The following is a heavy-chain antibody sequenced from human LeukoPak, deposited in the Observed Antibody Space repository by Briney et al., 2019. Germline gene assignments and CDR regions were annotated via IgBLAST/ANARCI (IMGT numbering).Heavy chain of an antibody. CDR3: ARGLDNYGYKFDY. J-gene: IGHJ4*02. CDR2: ISSSSSYI. Sequence: GGSLRLSCAGSGFTFSRNSMNWVRQAPGKGLEWVSSISSSSSYIYYADSVKGRFTISRDNAENSLYLQMNSLRAEDTAVYYCARGLDNYGYKFDYWGQGTLVTVSS. D-gene: IGHD5-18*01. V-gene: IGHV3-21*06. CDR1: GFTFSRNS.